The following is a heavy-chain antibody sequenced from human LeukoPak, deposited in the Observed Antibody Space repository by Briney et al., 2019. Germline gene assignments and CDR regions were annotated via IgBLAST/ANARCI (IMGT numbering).Heavy chain of an antibody. Sequence: PGGSLRLSCTASGFTFSFSAMTWVRQGPGKGLEWVSLISASGGNTYYADSVKGRFTISRDDAKNTVYLQMNSLRVEDPALYYCAKDMEGANWGEGTLVTVSS. CDR1: GFTFSFSA. CDR2: ISASGGNT. D-gene: IGHD3-10*01. J-gene: IGHJ4*02. V-gene: IGHV3-23*01. CDR3: AKDMEGAN.